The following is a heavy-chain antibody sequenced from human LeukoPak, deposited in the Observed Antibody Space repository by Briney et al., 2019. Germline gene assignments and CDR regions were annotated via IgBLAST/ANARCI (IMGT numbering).Heavy chain of an antibody. Sequence: PGGSLRLSCAASGFIFSSHAMNWVRQAPGKGLEWVSFISTSSSYIYYADSVKGRFTISRDNAKNSLYLQMNSLRAEDTAVYYCARVTNGGYDSGNFDYWGQGTLVTVSS. V-gene: IGHV3-21*01. CDR2: ISTSSSYI. D-gene: IGHD5-12*01. CDR3: ARVTNGGYDSGNFDY. CDR1: GFIFSSHA. J-gene: IGHJ4*02.